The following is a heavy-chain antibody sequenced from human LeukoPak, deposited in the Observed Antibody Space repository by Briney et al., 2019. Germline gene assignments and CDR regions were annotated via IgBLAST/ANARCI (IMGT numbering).Heavy chain of an antibody. Sequence: SVKFSCKASGYTFTSYGISWVRQAPGQGLEWMGGIILIFGTANYAQKFQGRVTITADESTSTAYMELSSLRSEDTAVYYCASGRYDYVWESYRLGYYYYYMDVWGKGTTVTTSS. CDR3: ASGRYDYVWESYRLGYYYYYMDV. D-gene: IGHD3-16*02. CDR2: IILIFGTA. V-gene: IGHV1-69*13. J-gene: IGHJ6*03. CDR1: GYTFTSYG.